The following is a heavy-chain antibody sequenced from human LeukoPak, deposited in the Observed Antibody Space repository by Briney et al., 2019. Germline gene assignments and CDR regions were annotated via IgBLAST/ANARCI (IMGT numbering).Heavy chain of an antibody. V-gene: IGHV4-4*07. D-gene: IGHD5-18*01. CDR2: IYTSGST. CDR1: GGSISSYY. CDR3: ARSGYSYGTSYYYYYYMDV. Sequence: SETLSLTCTVSGGSISSYYWSWIRQPAGKGLEWIGRIYTSGSTNYNPSLKSRVTMSVDTSKNQFSLKLSSVTAADTAVYYCARSGYSYGTSYYYYYYMDVWGKGTTVTVFS. J-gene: IGHJ6*03.